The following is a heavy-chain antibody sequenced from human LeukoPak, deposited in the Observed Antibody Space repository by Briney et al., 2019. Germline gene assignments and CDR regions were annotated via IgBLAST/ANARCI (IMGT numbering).Heavy chain of an antibody. CDR3: AKGAWDCSSTSCYFNWFDP. Sequence: GGSLRLSCAASGFTFSSYAMSWVRQAPGKGLEWVSAISGSGGSTYYADSVKGRFTISRDNSKNTLYLQMDSLRAEDTAVYYCAKGAWDCSSTSCYFNWFDPWGQGTLVTVPS. V-gene: IGHV3-23*01. J-gene: IGHJ5*02. CDR2: ISGSGGST. CDR1: GFTFSSYA. D-gene: IGHD2-2*01.